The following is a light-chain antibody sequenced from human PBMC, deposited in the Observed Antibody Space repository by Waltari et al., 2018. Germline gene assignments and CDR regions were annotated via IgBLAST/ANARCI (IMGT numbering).Light chain of an antibody. CDR2: AAS. J-gene: IGKJ5*01. Sequence: VLTQSPGTLSLSPGASATLSCRASQTVSRNYLAWFQQKPGQAPRLLIYAASTRAPGTPDRFSGSGSGTDFALTISRLEPEDFAVYYCQQYGSSPQVFGQGTRVDIK. CDR3: QQYGSSPQV. V-gene: IGKV3-20*01. CDR1: QTVSRNY.